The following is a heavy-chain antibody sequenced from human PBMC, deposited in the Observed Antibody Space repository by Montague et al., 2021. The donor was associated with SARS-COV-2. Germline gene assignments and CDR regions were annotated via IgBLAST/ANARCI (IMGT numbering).Heavy chain of an antibody. CDR2: IDWDDDK. CDR1: GFSLSTSGMC. J-gene: IGHJ4*02. D-gene: IGHD6-19*01. Sequence: PALVKPTQTLTLTCTFSGFSLSTSGMCVSWIRQPPGKALEWLALIDWDDDKYYSTSLKTRLTISKDTSKNQVVLTITNMDPVDTATYYCARISAWYSSGWCAFDYWGQGTLVTVSS. CDR3: ARISAWYSSGWCAFDY. V-gene: IGHV2-70*01.